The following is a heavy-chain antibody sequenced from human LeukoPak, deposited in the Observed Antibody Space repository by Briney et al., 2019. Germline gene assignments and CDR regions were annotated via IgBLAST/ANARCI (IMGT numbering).Heavy chain of an antibody. D-gene: IGHD2-2*01. CDR2: IRSKANSYAT. V-gene: IGHV3-73*01. CDR3: TRLVPAAHYYYYGMDV. Sequence: GGSLRLSCAASGFTFSGSAMHWVRQASGKGLEWVGRIRSKANSYATAYAASVKGRFTISRDDSKNTAYLQMNSLKTEDTAVYYCTRLVPAAHYYYYGMDVWGQGTTVTVSS. J-gene: IGHJ6*02. CDR1: GFTFSGSA.